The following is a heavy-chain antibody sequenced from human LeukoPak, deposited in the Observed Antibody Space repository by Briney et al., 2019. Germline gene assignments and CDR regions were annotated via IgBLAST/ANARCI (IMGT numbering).Heavy chain of an antibody. CDR2: ISSSGSTI. CDR1: GFTFSSYE. V-gene: IGHV3-48*03. Sequence: PGGSLRLSCTASGFTFSSYEMNWVRQAPGKGLEWVSYISSSGSTIYYADSVKGRFTISRDNAKNSLYLQMNSLRAEDTAVYYCARVPPRLWFGESLQYYMDVWGKGTTVTISS. CDR3: ARVPPRLWFGESLQYYMDV. D-gene: IGHD3-10*01. J-gene: IGHJ6*03.